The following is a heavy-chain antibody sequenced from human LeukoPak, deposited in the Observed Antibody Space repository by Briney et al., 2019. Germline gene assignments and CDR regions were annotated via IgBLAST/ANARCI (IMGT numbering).Heavy chain of an antibody. CDR1: GYSFIAYY. D-gene: IGHD3-10*01. CDR2: INPNSGDT. V-gene: IGHV1-2*02. J-gene: IGHJ3*02. CDR3: ARDRGGDAFDI. Sequence: GASVKVSCKTSGYSFIAYYIHWVRQAPGQGLAWMAWINPNSGDTVSEQKFQGRVSMTYDTSISTAYMELNRLGSDDTAVYYCARDRGGDAFDIWGQGTMVTVSS.